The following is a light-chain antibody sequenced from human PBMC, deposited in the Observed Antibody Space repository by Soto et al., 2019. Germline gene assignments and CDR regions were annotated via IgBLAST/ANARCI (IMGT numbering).Light chain of an antibody. J-gene: IGKJ2*01. CDR2: GAS. Sequence: EIVMTQSPATLSVSPGERATLSCRASQSVSSNLAWYQQKPGQAPRLLIYGASTRATGIPARFSGSGSGTEFTLTISILQSEDFAVYYCQKYNNWPPFFGKGTKREIK. CDR1: QSVSSN. V-gene: IGKV3-15*01. CDR3: QKYNNWPPF.